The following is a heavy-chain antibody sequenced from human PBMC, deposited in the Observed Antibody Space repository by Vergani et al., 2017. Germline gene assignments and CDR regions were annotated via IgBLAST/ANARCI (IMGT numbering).Heavy chain of an antibody. J-gene: IGHJ4*02. D-gene: IGHD3-16*02. CDR2: ISHDGRNE. CDR1: GFTLSNYA. V-gene: IGHV3-30*02. CDR3: AKDRSFNLGEPFDY. Sequence: QVQLVESGGGVVQRGGSLRLSCATSGFTLSNYAMHWVRQAPGKGLEWVAFISHDGRNERSLDSVKGRFSISRDTSKNTLYLEMHNLTPEDTAVYYCAKDRSFNLGEPFDYWGQGTLVTVSS.